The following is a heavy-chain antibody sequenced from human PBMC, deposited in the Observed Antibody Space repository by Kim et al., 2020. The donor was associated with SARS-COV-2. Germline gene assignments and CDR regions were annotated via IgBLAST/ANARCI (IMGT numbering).Heavy chain of an antibody. CDR3: ARGKWLVKY. V-gene: IGHV4-34*01. CDR2: INHSGST. D-gene: IGHD6-19*01. J-gene: IGHJ4*02. Sequence: SETLSLTCAVYGGSFSGYYWSWIRQPPGKGLEWIGEINHSGSTNYNPSHKSRVTISVDTSKNQYSLKLSSVTAADTAVYYCARGKWLVKYWGQGTLVTVSS. CDR1: GGSFSGYY.